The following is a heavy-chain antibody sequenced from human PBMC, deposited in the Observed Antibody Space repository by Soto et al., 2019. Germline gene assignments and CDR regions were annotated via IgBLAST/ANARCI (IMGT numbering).Heavy chain of an antibody. Sequence: GGSLRLSCAASGFTFRNYWMGWVRQTPDKGLEWVANIKPDGSDKYYVDSVKGRFTTSRDNAKNSLFLQMNSLRAEDTAVYYCARENYFDYWGQGALVTVSS. J-gene: IGHJ4*02. V-gene: IGHV3-7*05. CDR3: ARENYFDY. CDR2: IKPDGSDK. CDR1: GFTFRNYW.